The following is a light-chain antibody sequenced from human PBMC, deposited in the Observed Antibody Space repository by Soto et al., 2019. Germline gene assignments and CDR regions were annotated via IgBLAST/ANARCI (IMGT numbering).Light chain of an antibody. V-gene: IGKV1-39*01. J-gene: IGKJ4*01. Sequence: DIQMTQSPSSLSASVGDRVTITCRASQTISRYLNWYQQKAGKAPKLLIYAASSLKSGVPSRFSGSGSGTDFTLTIKSLQLEDFAIYYCQQSNSNPTFGGGTKVEIK. CDR2: AAS. CDR3: QQSNSNPT. CDR1: QTISRY.